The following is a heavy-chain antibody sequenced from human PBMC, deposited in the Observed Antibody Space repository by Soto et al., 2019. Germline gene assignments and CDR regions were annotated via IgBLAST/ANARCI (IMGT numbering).Heavy chain of an antibody. V-gene: IGHV3-11*01. J-gene: IGHJ1*01. Sequence: GGSLRLSCAASGFTFSDYYMSWIRQAPGKGLEWVSYISSSGSTIYYADSVKGRFTISRDNAKNSLYLQMNSLRAEDTAVYYCARAVATIMVEYFQHWGQGTLVTVSS. CDR2: ISSSGSTI. D-gene: IGHD5-12*01. CDR1: GFTFSDYY. CDR3: ARAVATIMVEYFQH.